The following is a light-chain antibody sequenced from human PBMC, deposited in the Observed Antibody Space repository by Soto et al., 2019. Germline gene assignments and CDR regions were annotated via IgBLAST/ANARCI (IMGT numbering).Light chain of an antibody. CDR2: DAS. Sequence: DIQMTQSPSTLSASVGDRVTITCRASQSISTWLAWYQQKPGKAPKLLIYDASYLVRGVPSRFSGSGSGTAFNRPISSLQPDDLATYFCQQYNSFWTFGQGNQVEI. J-gene: IGKJ1*01. V-gene: IGKV1-5*01. CDR1: QSISTW. CDR3: QQYNSFWT.